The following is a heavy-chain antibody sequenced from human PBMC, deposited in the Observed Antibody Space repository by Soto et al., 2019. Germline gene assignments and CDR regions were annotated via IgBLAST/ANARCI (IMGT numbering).Heavy chain of an antibody. CDR2: ISYGGGTT. CDR3: AKDLVGSNADYFEY. J-gene: IGHJ4*02. D-gene: IGHD2-15*01. CDR1: EFTFSNYA. Sequence: PGGSLRLSCAASEFTFSNYAMSWVRQAPGKGLEWVSAISYGGGTTYYADSVKGRFTISRDNSKNTLYLQMNSLRAEDAAVYYCAKDLVGSNADYFEYWGQGTL. V-gene: IGHV3-23*01.